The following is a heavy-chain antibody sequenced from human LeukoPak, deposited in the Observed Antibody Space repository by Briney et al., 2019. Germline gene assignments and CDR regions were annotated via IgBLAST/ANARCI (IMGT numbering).Heavy chain of an antibody. CDR3: ARRKGSSGYYYGLGY. CDR2: INPNSGGT. Sequence: GASVKVSCKASGYTFTGYYMHWVRQAPGQGLEWMGWINPNSGGTDYAQKFQGRVTMTRDTSISTAYMEPSRLRSDDTAVYYCARRKGSSGYYYGLGYWGQGTLVTVSS. D-gene: IGHD3-22*01. V-gene: IGHV1-2*02. J-gene: IGHJ4*02. CDR1: GYTFTGYY.